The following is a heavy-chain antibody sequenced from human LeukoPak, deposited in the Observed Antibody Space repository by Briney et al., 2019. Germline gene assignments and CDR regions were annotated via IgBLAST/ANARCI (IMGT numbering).Heavy chain of an antibody. J-gene: IGHJ4*02. CDR2: ISYDGSNK. CDR3: AKDLKSAPLGDY. D-gene: IGHD3-10*01. Sequence: GGSLRLSCAASGFTFSSYGMHWVRQAPGKGLEWVAVISYDGSNKYYADSVKGRFTISRDNSKNTLYLQMNSLRAEDTAVYYCAKDLKSAPLGDYWGQGTLVTVSS. CDR1: GFTFSSYG. V-gene: IGHV3-30*18.